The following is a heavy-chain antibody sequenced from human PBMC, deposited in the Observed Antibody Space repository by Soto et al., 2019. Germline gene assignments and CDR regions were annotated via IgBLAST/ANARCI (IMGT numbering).Heavy chain of an antibody. CDR1: GGSISSSSYY. CDR3: ARHPPLGWRFDY. CDR2: IYYSGST. V-gene: IGHV4-39*01. J-gene: IGHJ4*02. Sequence: QLQLQESGPGLVKPSETLSLTCTVSGGSISSSSYYWGWIRQPPGKGLEWIGSIYYSGSTYYNPSLKSRVTISVDTSKNQFSLKLSSVTAADTAVYYCARHPPLGWRFDYWGQGTLVTVSS. D-gene: IGHD7-27*01.